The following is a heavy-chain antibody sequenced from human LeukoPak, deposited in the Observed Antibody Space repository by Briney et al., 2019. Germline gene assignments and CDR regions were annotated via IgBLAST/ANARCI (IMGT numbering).Heavy chain of an antibody. CDR2: ISAYNGNT. CDR3: ARDEGIVETARRYYYYYGMDV. Sequence: GASVKVSCKASGYTFTSYDISWVRQAPGQGLEWMGWISAYNGNTNYAQKLQGRVTMTTDTSTSTAYMELRSLRSDDTAVYYCARDEGIVETARRYYYYYGMDVWGQGTTVTVSS. D-gene: IGHD3-10*01. J-gene: IGHJ6*02. V-gene: IGHV1-18*01. CDR1: GYTFTSYD.